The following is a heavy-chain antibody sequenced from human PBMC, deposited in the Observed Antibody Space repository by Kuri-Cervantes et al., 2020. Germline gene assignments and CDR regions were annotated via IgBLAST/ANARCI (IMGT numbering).Heavy chain of an antibody. Sequence: ASVKVSCKASGYTFTSYGISWVRQAPGQGLEWMGWISAYNGNTNYAQKFQGWVTMTRDTSISTAYMELSRLRSDDTAVYYCARAFHPGIAAAGIDAFDIWGQGTMVTVSS. V-gene: IGHV1-18*01. J-gene: IGHJ3*02. CDR3: ARAFHPGIAAAGIDAFDI. D-gene: IGHD6-13*01. CDR2: ISAYNGNT. CDR1: GYTFTSYG.